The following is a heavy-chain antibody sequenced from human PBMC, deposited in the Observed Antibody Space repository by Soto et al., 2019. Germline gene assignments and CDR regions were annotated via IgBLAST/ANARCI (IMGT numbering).Heavy chain of an antibody. J-gene: IGHJ6*04. D-gene: IGHD3-16*01. V-gene: IGHV5-51*01. Sequence: GESLKISCKGSGYSFTSYWIGWVRQMPVKGLEWMGIIYPGDSDTRYSPSFQGQVTISADKSISTAYLQWSSLKASDTAMDYCGRSQADEFGSVIGYGMDGWGKG. CDR2: IYPGDSDT. CDR1: GYSFTSYW. CDR3: GRSQADEFGSVIGYGMDG.